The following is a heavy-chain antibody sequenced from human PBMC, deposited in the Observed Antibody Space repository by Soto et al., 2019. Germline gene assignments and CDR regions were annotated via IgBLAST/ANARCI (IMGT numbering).Heavy chain of an antibody. CDR2: INPNSGGT. J-gene: IGHJ5*02. D-gene: IGHD2-2*02. CDR3: ARSIVVVQAAIPGWFDP. Sequence: QVQLVQSGAEVKKPGASVKVSCKASGYTFTGYYMHWVRQAPGQGLEWMGWINPNSGGTNYAQKFQGWVTMTRETFISTAYMELSRLRSDDTAVYYGARSIVVVQAAIPGWFDPWGQGTLVTVSS. CDR1: GYTFTGYY. V-gene: IGHV1-2*04.